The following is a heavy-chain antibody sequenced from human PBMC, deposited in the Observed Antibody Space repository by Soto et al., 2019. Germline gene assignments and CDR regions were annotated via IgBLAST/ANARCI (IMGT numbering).Heavy chain of an antibody. Sequence: GGSLRLSCAAAGFTCSSYGMHWVRQAPGKGLEWVAVIWYDGSNKYYADSVKGRFTISRGNSKNTLYLQMNSLRAEDTAVYYCAREARFLGWLLFQDFWGQGTLVPVSS. J-gene: IGHJ4*02. V-gene: IGHV3-33*01. CDR1: GFTCSSYG. CDR3: AREARFLGWLLFQDF. CDR2: IWYDGSNK. D-gene: IGHD3-3*01.